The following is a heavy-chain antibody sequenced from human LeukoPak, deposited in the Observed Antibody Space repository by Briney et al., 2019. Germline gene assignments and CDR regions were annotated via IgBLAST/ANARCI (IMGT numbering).Heavy chain of an antibody. CDR2: IYTSGST. D-gene: IGHD6-19*01. CDR1: GGSISSGSYY. Sequence: SQTPSLTCTVSGGSISSGSYYWSWIRQPAGKGLAWIGRIYTSGSTNYNPSLKSRVTISVDTSKNQFSLKLSSVTAADRAVYYCARALSRAAVAAPDYWGQGTLVTVSS. V-gene: IGHV4-61*02. J-gene: IGHJ4*02. CDR3: ARALSRAAVAAPDY.